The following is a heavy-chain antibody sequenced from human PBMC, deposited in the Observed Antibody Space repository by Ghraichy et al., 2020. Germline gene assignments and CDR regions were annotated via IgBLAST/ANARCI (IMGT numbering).Heavy chain of an antibody. J-gene: IGHJ4*02. V-gene: IGHV3-23*01. CDR1: GLTFGSFH. D-gene: IGHD4-11*01. CDR2: ISGSGRGI. CDR3: AKMKGLLREYYSRYF. Sequence: LSLTCAVSGLTFGSFHMSWVRQAPGKGLERISAISGSGRGIFYADSVRGRFIISRDNAKATLFLQMNNLRADDTAFYDCAKMKGLLREYYSRYFWGRGTLVTVSA.